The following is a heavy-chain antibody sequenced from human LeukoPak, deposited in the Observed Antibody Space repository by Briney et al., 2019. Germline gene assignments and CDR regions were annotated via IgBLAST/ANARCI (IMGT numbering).Heavy chain of an antibody. Sequence: PSETLSLTCTVSGGSISSYYWSWIRQPAGKGLEWIGRIYTSGSTNYNPSLKSRVTMSVDTSKNQFSLKLSSVTAADTAVYYCARGGRFLEWLPYDYWGQGTLVTVPS. J-gene: IGHJ4*02. CDR1: GGSISSYY. D-gene: IGHD3-3*01. V-gene: IGHV4-4*07. CDR2: IYTSGST. CDR3: ARGGRFLEWLPYDY.